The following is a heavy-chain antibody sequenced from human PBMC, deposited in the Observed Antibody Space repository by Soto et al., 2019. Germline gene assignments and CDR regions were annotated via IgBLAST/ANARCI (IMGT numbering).Heavy chain of an antibody. CDR2: IKSKTDGGTT. CDR1: GFTFSNAW. V-gene: IGHV3-15*01. D-gene: IGHD6-13*01. CDR3: TTAPGIAAAGTEG. Sequence: PGGSLRLSCAASGFTFSNAWMSWVRQAPGKGLEWVGRIKSKTDGGTTDYAAPVKGRFTISRDDSKNTLYLQMNSLKTEDTAVYYCTTAPGIAAAGTEGWSQGTLVTVSS. J-gene: IGHJ4*02.